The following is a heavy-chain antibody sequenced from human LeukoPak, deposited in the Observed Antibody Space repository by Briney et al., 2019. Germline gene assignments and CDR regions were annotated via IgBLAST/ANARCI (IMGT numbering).Heavy chain of an antibody. J-gene: IGHJ4*02. D-gene: IGHD2-2*01. CDR3: ASNQLLLYYFDY. V-gene: IGHV1-69*04. CDR1: GGTFSSYA. Sequence: ASVTLSFTSSGGTFSSYANSWRRHAPGPGIEWMGRIIPILGIANYAQKFQGRVTITADKSTSTAYMELSSLRSEDTAVYYCASNQLLLYYFDYWGQGTLVTVSS. CDR2: IIPILGIA.